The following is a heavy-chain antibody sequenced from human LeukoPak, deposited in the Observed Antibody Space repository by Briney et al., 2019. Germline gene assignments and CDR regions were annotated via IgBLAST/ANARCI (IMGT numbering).Heavy chain of an antibody. CDR1: GFSFSINW. Sequence: GGSLRLSCEVPGFSFSINWMHWVRQAPGKGLVWVSRINSDGSDTTYADSVKGRFTISRDNAKNTLYLQMNSLRAEDSAVYYCARRWPPLDYWGQGTRVIVSS. CDR3: ARRWPPLDY. J-gene: IGHJ4*02. V-gene: IGHV3-74*03. CDR2: INSDGSDT. D-gene: IGHD2-15*01.